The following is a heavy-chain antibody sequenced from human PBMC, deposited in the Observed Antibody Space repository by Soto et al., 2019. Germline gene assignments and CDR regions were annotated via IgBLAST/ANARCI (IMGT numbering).Heavy chain of an antibody. V-gene: IGHV3-30*18. D-gene: IGHD5-18*01. J-gene: IGHJ5*02. CDR2: ISYDGSNK. CDR1: GFTFSSYG. CDR3: AKDAGYTAT. Sequence: QVQLVESGGGVVQPGRSLRLSCAASGFTFSSYGMHWVRQAPGKGLEWVAVISYDGSNKYYADSVKGRFTISRDNSKNTPYLQMNSLRAEDTAVYYCAKDAGYTATWGQGTLVTVSS.